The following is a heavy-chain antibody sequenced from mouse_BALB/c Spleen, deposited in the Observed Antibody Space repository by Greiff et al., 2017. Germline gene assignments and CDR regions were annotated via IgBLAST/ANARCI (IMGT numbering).Heavy chain of an antibody. D-gene: IGHD2-3*01. CDR3: ARDRGYYYFDY. CDR2: IRNKANGYTT. J-gene: IGHJ2*01. Sequence: EVQGVESGGGLVQPGGSLRLSCATSGFTFTDYYMSWVRQPPGKALEWLGFIRNKANGYTTEYSASVKGRFTISRHNSQSILYLQMNTLRAEDSATYYCARDRGYYYFDYWGQGTTLTVAS. V-gene: IGHV7-3*02. CDR1: GFTFTDYY.